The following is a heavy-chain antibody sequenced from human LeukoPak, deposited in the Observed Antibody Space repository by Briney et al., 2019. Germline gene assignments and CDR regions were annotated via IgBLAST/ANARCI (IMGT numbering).Heavy chain of an antibody. V-gene: IGHV3-48*01. CDR3: AKGFGLGEFYYFDY. CDR1: GFTFSSYS. D-gene: IGHD3-16*01. CDR2: ISSSSSTI. J-gene: IGHJ4*02. Sequence: PGGSLRLSCAASGFTFSSYSMNWVRQAPGKGLKWVSYISSSSSTIYYADSVKGRFTISRDNSKNTLYLQMNSLRAEDTAVYYCAKGFGLGEFYYFDYWGQGTLVTVSS.